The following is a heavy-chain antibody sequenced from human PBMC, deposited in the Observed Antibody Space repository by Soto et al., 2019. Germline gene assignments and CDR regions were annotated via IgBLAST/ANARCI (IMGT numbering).Heavy chain of an antibody. CDR1: GGSISSSSYY. Sequence: PSDTLSLTCTVSGGSISSSSYYWGWIRQPPGKGLEWIGSIYYSGSTYYNPSLKSRVTISVDTSKNQLSLKLSSVTAADTAVYYCARPDYDILTGYLDAFDIWGQGTMVTVS. J-gene: IGHJ3*02. D-gene: IGHD3-9*01. CDR3: ARPDYDILTGYLDAFDI. V-gene: IGHV4-39*01. CDR2: IYYSGST.